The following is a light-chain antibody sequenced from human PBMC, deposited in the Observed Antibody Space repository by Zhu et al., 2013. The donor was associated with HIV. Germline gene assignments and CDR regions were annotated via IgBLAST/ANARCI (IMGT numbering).Light chain of an antibody. CDR1: QSVSSSY. Sequence: EIVLTQSPGTLSLSPGERATLSCRASQSVSSSYLAWYQQKPGQAPRLLIYGASSRATGIPDRFSGSGSGTDFTLTISRLEPEDFAVYYCQQSGSSSYTFGQGTKLE. CDR2: GAS. CDR3: QQSGSSSYT. V-gene: IGKV3-20*01. J-gene: IGKJ2*01.